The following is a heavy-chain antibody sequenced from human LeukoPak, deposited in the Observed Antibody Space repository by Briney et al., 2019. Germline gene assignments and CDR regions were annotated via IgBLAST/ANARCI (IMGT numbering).Heavy chain of an antibody. D-gene: IGHD1-1*01. V-gene: IGHV3-23*01. CDR3: AKDTPTTSGYFDY. CDR1: GFIFSSYA. Sequence: PGGSLRLSCAASGFIFSSYALGWVRQTPGKGLEWVSDISNSGDSTWYADSVKGRFTTSRDNSKNMLYLQMNGLRADDTAVYYCAKDTPTTSGYFDYWGQGTLVTVSS. CDR2: ISNSGDST. J-gene: IGHJ4*02.